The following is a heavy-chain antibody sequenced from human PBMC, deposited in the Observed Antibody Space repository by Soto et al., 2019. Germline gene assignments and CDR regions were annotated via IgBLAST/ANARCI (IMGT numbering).Heavy chain of an antibody. Sequence: QVHLQQWGAGLLKPSETLSLTCAVYGGSFSGYYWSWVRQPPGKGLEWIGAINHSGGTNYNPSLKGRVTISVDTFKNQFSLKLNSATAADTAIYVCARGQWELRFDPFGQRTLVTVAS. CDR3: ARGQWELRFDP. V-gene: IGHV4-34*01. CDR1: GGSFSGYY. J-gene: IGHJ5*02. CDR2: INHSGGT. D-gene: IGHD1-26*01.